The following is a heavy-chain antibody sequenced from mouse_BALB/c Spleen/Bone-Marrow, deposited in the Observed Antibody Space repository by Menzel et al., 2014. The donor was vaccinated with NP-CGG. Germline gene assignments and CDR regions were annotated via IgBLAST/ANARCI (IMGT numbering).Heavy chain of an antibody. CDR3: ARSGKVRNAMDY. D-gene: IGHD2-14*01. V-gene: IGHV1S137*01. CDR1: DYTFTDHA. J-gene: IGHJ4*01. Sequence: QVHVKQSGAKLVRPGVSVKISCKGSDYTFTDHAIHWVKRSHAKSLEWIGVISGYYGDAIYNQKFKGKATMTVDKSSSTAYMELARLTSEDSAIYYCARSGKVRNAMDYWGQGTSVTVSS. CDR2: ISGYYGDA.